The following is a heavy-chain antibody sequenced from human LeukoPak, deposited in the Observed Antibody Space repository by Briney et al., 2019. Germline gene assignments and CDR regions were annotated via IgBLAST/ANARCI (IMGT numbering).Heavy chain of an antibody. CDR1: GFTFSSYE. CDR2: ISSSGSTI. J-gene: IGHJ5*02. D-gene: IGHD6-19*01. Sequence: GGSLRLSCAASGFTFSSYEMNWVRQAPGKGLEWVSYISSSGSTIYYADSVKGLFTISRDNSKNTLYLQMNSLRAEDTAVYYCAKDPYSSGPYNWFDPWGQGTLVTVSS. V-gene: IGHV3-48*03. CDR3: AKDPYSSGPYNWFDP.